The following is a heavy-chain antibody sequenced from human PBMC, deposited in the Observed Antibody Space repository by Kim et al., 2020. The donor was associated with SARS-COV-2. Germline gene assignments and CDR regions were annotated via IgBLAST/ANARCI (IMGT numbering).Heavy chain of an antibody. D-gene: IGHD3-22*01. CDR3: AKGNYYDSSVPVCI. J-gene: IGHJ3*02. Sequence: ADSGKGRFAISRDNAKNTLYLKMSSLRAEDTGVYYCAKGNYYDSSVPVCIWGQGTMGTVSS. V-gene: IGHV3-23*01.